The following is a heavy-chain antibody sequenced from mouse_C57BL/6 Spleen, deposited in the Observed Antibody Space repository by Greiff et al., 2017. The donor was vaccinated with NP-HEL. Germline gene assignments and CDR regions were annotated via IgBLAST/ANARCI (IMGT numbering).Heavy chain of an antibody. J-gene: IGHJ1*03. D-gene: IGHD1-1*01. V-gene: IGHV1-76*01. CDR2: IYPGSGNT. Sequence: VQLQQSGAELVRPGASVKLSCKASGYTFTDYYINWVKQRPGQGLEWIARIYPGSGNTYYNEKFKGKATLTAEKSSSTAYMQLSSLTSEDSAVYFCGRLGYYGSSYGYFDVWGTGTTVTVSS. CDR1: GYTFTDYY. CDR3: GRLGYYGSSYGYFDV.